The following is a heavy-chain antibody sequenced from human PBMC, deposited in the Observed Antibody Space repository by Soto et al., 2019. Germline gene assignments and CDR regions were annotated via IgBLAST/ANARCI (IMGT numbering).Heavy chain of an antibody. CDR2: IYSGGST. D-gene: IGHD3-3*01. CDR3: ARVPSRTSHYFDY. Sequence: GGSLRLSCAAPGFTVSSNYMSWVRQAPGKGLEWVSVIYSGGSTYCADSVKGRFTISRDNSKNTLYLQMNSLRAEDTAVYYCARVPSRTSHYFDYWGQGTLVTVSS. CDR1: GFTVSSNY. V-gene: IGHV3-53*01. J-gene: IGHJ4*02.